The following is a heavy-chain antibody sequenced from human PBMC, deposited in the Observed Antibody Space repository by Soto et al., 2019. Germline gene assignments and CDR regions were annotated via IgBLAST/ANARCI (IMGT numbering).Heavy chain of an antibody. V-gene: IGHV4-4*07. CDR3: ASQDYDKSVYYFDY. D-gene: IGHD3-22*01. Sequence: PSETLSLTCTASGGSVSSQYWSWIRQPAGKGLEWIGRIYNGGIPLIHPSLESRVALSLDTSKNQFSLTLSSVTAAETAAYYCASQDYDKSVYYFDYWGRGTLVTVSS. J-gene: IGHJ4*02. CDR1: GGSVSSQY. CDR2: IYNGGIP.